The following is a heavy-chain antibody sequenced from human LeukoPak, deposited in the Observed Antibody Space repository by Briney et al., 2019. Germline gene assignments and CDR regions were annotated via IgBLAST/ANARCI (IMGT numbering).Heavy chain of an antibody. CDR2: IKPNSGAT. Sequence: ASMEVSCKASGYSFTGYYIHWVRQAPGQGLEWMGWIKPNSGATKYAQKFQGRVTMTRGTSISTAYMELSRLRSDDTAVYYCARDYCSKTSCFDYWGQGTLVTVSS. D-gene: IGHD2-2*01. CDR3: ARDYCSKTSCFDY. V-gene: IGHV1-2*02. CDR1: GYSFTGYY. J-gene: IGHJ4*02.